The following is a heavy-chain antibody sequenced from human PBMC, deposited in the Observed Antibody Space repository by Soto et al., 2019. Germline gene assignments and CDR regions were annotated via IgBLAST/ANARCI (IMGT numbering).Heavy chain of an antibody. D-gene: IGHD2-15*01. CDR2: IYYIGST. CDR1: GGSVSSGSDY. J-gene: IGHJ4*02. CDR3: ARGDRSGGKAEIDY. Sequence: QVQLQESGPGLVKPSETLSLTCTVSGGSVSSGSDYWSWIRQPPGKGLEWIGFIYYIGSTNYNPSLKSRVTISLDTSKNQFSLKLSSVTAADTAVYYCARGDRSGGKAEIDYWGQGTLVTVSS. V-gene: IGHV4-61*01.